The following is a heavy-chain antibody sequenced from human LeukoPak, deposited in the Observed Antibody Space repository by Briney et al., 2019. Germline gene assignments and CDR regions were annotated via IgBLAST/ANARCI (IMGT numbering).Heavy chain of an antibody. J-gene: IGHJ5*02. V-gene: IGHV4-34*01. D-gene: IGHD6-13*01. CDR1: GGSFSGSY. CDR2: INHSGST. CDR3: ARHGAIAAAGTRGGWFDP. Sequence: SETLSLTCAVYGGSFSGSYWSWIRQPPGKGLEWIGEINHSGSTNYNPSLKSRVTISVDTSKNQFSLKLSSVTAADTAVYYCARHGAIAAAGTRGGWFDPWGQGTLVTVSS.